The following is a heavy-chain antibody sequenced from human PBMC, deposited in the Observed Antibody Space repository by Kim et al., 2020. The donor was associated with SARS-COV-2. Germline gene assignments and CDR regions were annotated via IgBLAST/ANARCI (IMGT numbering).Heavy chain of an antibody. D-gene: IGHD3-16*01. CDR2: IQSKTAGGTT. Sequence: GGSLRLSCAASGFTFTNAWMSWVRQAPGKGLEWVGRIQSKTAGGTTEYAAPVKGRFTISRDDSKNTLYLQMNSLKTKDTAVYYCTTWCDFVDCYWGQGTLVTVSS. V-gene: IGHV3-15*01. J-gene: IGHJ4*02. CDR3: TTWCDFVDCY. CDR1: GFTFTNAW.